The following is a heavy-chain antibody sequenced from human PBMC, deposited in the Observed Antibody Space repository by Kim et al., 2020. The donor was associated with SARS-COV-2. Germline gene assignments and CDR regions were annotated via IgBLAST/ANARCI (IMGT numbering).Heavy chain of an antibody. Sequence: YSAHSMTGRFTISRENSKNTLYLPMHSLRVEDTAVYYCARGGSYSSDFDHWGQGTLVTVSS. J-gene: IGHJ4*02. V-gene: IGHV3-33*01. CDR3: ARGGSYSSDFDH. D-gene: IGHD2-21*01.